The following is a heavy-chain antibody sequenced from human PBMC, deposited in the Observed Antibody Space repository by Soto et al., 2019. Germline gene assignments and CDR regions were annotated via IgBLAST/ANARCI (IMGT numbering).Heavy chain of an antibody. D-gene: IGHD3-22*01. CDR1: GGSFSGYY. CDR3: ARGPGDSSGSYYFDY. CDR2: INHSGST. V-gene: IGHV4-34*01. J-gene: IGHJ4*02. Sequence: QVQLQQWGAGLLKPSETLSLTCAVYGGSFSGYYWSWIRQPPGKGLEWIGEINHSGSTNYNPSLKSRVTRSVDTSENQFPLKLSSVTAADTAVYYCARGPGDSSGSYYFDYWGQGTLVTVSS.